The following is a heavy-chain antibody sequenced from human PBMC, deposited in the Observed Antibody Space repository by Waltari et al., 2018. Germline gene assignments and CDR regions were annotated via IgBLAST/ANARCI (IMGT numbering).Heavy chain of an antibody. D-gene: IGHD3-16*02. V-gene: IGHV4-39*07. J-gene: IGHJ4*02. CDR1: GGSISSSSYY. CDR2: IYYSGGT. Sequence: QLQLQESGPGLVKPSETLSLTCTVSGGSISSSSYYWGWIRQPPGKGLEWIGSIYYSGGTYYNPSLKSRVTISGDTSKNQFSLKLSSVTAADTAVYYCARAANGYDYIWGSYRFVDYWGQGTLVTVSS. CDR3: ARAANGYDYIWGSYRFVDY.